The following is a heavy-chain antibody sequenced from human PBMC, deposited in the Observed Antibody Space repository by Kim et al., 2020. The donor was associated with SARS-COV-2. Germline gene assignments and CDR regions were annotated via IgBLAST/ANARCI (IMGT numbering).Heavy chain of an antibody. CDR1: GGSISSGGYY. CDR3: ARAGGTVITIFGVVIISAFDI. V-gene: IGHV4-31*03. J-gene: IGHJ3*02. D-gene: IGHD3-3*01. CDR2: IYYSGST. Sequence: SETLSLTCTVSGGSISSGGYYWSWIRQHPGRGLEWIGYIYYSGSTYYNPSLKSRVTISVDTSKNQFSLKLSSVTAADTAVYYCARAGGTVITIFGVVIISAFDIWGQGTMVTVSS.